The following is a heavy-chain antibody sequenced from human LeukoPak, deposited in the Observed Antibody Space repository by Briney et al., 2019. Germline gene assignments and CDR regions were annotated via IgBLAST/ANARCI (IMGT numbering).Heavy chain of an antibody. CDR1: GGSIISSSYY. D-gene: IGHD2-8*01. CDR2: IYYSGNT. Sequence: PSETLSLTCTVSGGSIISSSYYWGWVRQPPGKGLEWIGSIYYSGNTYYNPSLKSRVTISVDTSKNQFSLKLSSVTAADTAVYYCARVLYYYGMDVWGQGTTVTVSS. J-gene: IGHJ6*02. CDR3: ARVLYYYGMDV. V-gene: IGHV4-39*01.